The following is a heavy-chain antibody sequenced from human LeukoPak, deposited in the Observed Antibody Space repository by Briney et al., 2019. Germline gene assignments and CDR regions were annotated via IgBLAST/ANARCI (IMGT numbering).Heavy chain of an antibody. CDR1: GYSISSGYY. D-gene: IGHD2-2*01. CDR3: ARDRYQLPIRSDFDY. CDR2: IYHSGST. Sequence: SETLSLTCTVSGYSISSGYYCGWIRQPPGQGLAWIGSIYHSGSTYYIPSIKSRVTISVDTSKNQFSLKLSSVTAADTAVYYCARDRYQLPIRSDFDYWGQGTLVTVSS. V-gene: IGHV4-38-2*02. J-gene: IGHJ4*02.